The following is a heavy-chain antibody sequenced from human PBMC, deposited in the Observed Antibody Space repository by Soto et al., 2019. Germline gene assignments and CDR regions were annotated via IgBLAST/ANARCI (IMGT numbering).Heavy chain of an antibody. D-gene: IGHD3-10*01. Sequence: EVQLVESGGGLVQPGGSLRLSCAASGFTFSSYAMHWVRQAPGKGLEYVSAISSNGGSTYYANSVKGRFTISRDNSKNTLYLQMGCLRAEDMAVYYCAIQGRAVSSYYFDYWGQGTLVTVSS. V-gene: IGHV3-64*01. J-gene: IGHJ4*02. CDR3: AIQGRAVSSYYFDY. CDR2: ISSNGGST. CDR1: GFTFSSYA.